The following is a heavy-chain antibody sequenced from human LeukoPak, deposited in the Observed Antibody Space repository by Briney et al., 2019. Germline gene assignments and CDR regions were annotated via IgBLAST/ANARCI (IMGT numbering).Heavy chain of an antibody. D-gene: IGHD3-3*01. CDR3: ARDENDFWNNYSNRAKFDP. V-gene: IGHV1-69*01. CDR1: GGTFSSYA. CDR2: IIPIFGTA. J-gene: IGHJ5*02. Sequence: SVKVSCKASGGTFSSYAISWVRQAPGQGLEWMGGIIPIFGTANYAQKFQGRVTITADESTSTAYMELSSLRSEDTAVYYCARDENDFWNNYSNRAKFDPWGQGTLVTVSS.